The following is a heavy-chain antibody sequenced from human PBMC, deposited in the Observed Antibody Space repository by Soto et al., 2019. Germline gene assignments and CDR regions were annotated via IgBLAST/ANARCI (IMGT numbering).Heavy chain of an antibody. V-gene: IGHV3-11*01. D-gene: IGHD2-2*01. CDR1: GFTFSDYY. CDR2: ISSSGSTT. CDR3: ARGWDIVVVPAAPNWFDP. J-gene: IGHJ5*02. Sequence: GGSLRLSCAASGFTFSDYYMSWIRQAPGKGLEWVSYISSSGSTTYYADSVKGRFTISRDNAKNSLYLQMNSLRAEDTAVYYCARGWDIVVVPAAPNWFDPWGQGTLVTVSS.